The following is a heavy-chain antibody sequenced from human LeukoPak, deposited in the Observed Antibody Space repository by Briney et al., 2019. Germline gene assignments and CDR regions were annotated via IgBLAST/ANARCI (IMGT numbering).Heavy chain of an antibody. CDR2: IYYSGST. CDR3: ARRSGVLDSRDSRYYFDY. CDR1: GGSISSHY. D-gene: IGHD3-22*01. V-gene: IGHV4-59*11. J-gene: IGHJ4*02. Sequence: SETLSLTCIVSGGSISSHYWSWIRQTPGKGLEYIGYIYYSGSTDYNPSLKSRVTISLDTSKNQFSLHLSSVTAADTAVYYCARRSGVLDSRDSRYYFDYWGQGTLVIVSS.